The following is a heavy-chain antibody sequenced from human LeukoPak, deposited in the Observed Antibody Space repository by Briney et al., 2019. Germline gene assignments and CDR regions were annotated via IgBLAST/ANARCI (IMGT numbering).Heavy chain of an antibody. CDR1: GFTFSIYA. Sequence: GGSLRLSCAASGFTFSIYAMSWVRQAPGKGLEWVSSIGRSAGSTFCADSVKGHFTISRDNSKNTLFLQMNSLRAEDTAVYYCAARHRYSSSWTFDYWGQGTLVTVSS. D-gene: IGHD6-13*01. CDR2: IGRSAGST. CDR3: AARHRYSSSWTFDY. J-gene: IGHJ4*02. V-gene: IGHV3-23*01.